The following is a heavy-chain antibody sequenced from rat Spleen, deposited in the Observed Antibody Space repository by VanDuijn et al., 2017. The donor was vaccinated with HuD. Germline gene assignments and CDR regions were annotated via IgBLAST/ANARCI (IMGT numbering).Heavy chain of an antibody. CDR1: GFTFSNYD. V-gene: IGHV5S13*01. CDR2: ISTGGGNT. J-gene: IGHJ4*01. D-gene: IGHD1-1*01. Sequence: EVQLVESGGGLVQPGRSLKLSCAASGFTFSNYDMAWVRQAPTKGLEWIASISTGGGNTYYRDSVKGRFTISRDNAKNTQYLQMDSLRSEDTATYYCARQGVVYYSGGYVMDAWGQGASVTVSS. CDR3: ARQGVVYYSGGYVMDA.